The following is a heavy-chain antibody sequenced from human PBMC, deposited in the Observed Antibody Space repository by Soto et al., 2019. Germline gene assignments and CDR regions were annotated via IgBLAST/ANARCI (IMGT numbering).Heavy chain of an antibody. J-gene: IGHJ4*02. D-gene: IGHD3-16*01. CDR1: GFTVSSNY. CDR3: ARDGIGSVAFWGDLDY. CDR2: IYSGGST. V-gene: IGHV3-53*04. Sequence: EVQLVESGGGLVQPGGSLRLSCAASGFTVSSNYMSWVRQAPGKGLEWVSVIYSGGSTYYADSVKGRFTISRHNSKNTLYLQMNSLRAEDTAVYYCARDGIGSVAFWGDLDYWGQGTLVTVSS.